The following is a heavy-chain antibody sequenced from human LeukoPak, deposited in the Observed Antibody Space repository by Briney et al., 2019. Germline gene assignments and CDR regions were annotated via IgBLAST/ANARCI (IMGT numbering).Heavy chain of an antibody. D-gene: IGHD3-10*01. CDR3: VKRKTYYYGSGSSYYFDY. V-gene: IGHV3-30*04. CDR2: ISHDGRDK. CDR1: GFTFSSYP. Sequence: PGGSLRLSCTASGFTFSSYPIHWVRQAPGKGLEWVAVISHDGRDKHFADSVKGRFTISRDNSKNTLYLQMNSLRPEDTAVYYCVKRKTYYYGSGSSYYFDYWGQGTLVTVSS. J-gene: IGHJ4*02.